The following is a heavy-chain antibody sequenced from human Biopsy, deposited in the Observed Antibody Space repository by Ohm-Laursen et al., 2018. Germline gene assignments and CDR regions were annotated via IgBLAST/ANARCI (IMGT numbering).Heavy chain of an antibody. D-gene: IGHD3-10*01. CDR1: GGYISHYY. CDR2: IYITGEN. CDR3: ARAPPLIRGVVESWFDP. V-gene: IGHV4-4*07. Sequence: TLSLTCPVSGGYISHYYWTWIRQPAGQGLEWIGRIYITGENDYNPSLKSRVTMSVDSSKKQLSLKLKSVTAADTAIYYCARAPPLIRGVVESWFDPWGQGILITVSS. J-gene: IGHJ5*02.